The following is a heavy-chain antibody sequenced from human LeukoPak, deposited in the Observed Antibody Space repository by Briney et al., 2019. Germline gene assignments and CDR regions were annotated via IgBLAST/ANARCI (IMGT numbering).Heavy chain of an antibody. D-gene: IGHD2-15*01. CDR2: IRSKAYGGTT. Sequence: PGGSLRLSCAASEFTFSNYWMSWVRQAPGKGLEWVGFIRSKAYGGTTEYAASVKGRFTISRDDSKSIAYLQMNSLKTEDTAVYYCTRGGIVVVAAIGSYYYMDVWGKGTTVTISS. CDR1: EFTFSNYW. CDR3: TRGGIVVVAAIGSYYYMDV. J-gene: IGHJ6*03. V-gene: IGHV3-49*04.